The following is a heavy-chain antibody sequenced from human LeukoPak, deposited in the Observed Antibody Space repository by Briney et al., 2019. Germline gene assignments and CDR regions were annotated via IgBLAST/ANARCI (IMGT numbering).Heavy chain of an antibody. D-gene: IGHD4-17*01. Sequence: SVKVSCKASGGTFSSYAISWVRQAPGQGLEWMGGIIPIFGTANYAQKFQGRVTITADESTSTAYMELSSLRSEDTAVYYCARDGDDYGDPVDPWGQGTLVTVSS. V-gene: IGHV1-69*13. CDR3: ARDGDDYGDPVDP. J-gene: IGHJ5*02. CDR2: IIPIFGTA. CDR1: GGTFSSYA.